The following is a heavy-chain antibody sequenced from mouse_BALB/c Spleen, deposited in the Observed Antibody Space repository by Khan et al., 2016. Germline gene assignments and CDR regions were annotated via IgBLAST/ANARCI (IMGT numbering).Heavy chain of an antibody. CDR2: IRNKANGYTT. V-gene: IGHV7-3*02. Sequence: EVELVESGGGLVQPGGSLRLSCATSGFTFTDYYMSWVRQPPGKALEWLGFIRNKANGYTTDYSASVKGRFTIYRDNSQSFLYLQRNTLRAEDSATYYCARDKTAGYDWYFDVWGAGTTVTVSS. J-gene: IGHJ1*01. D-gene: IGHD2-14*01. CDR1: GFTFTDYY. CDR3: ARDKTAGYDWYFDV.